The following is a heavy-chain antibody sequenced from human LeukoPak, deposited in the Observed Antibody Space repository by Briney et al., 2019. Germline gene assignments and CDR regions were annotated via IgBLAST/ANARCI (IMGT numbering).Heavy chain of an antibody. CDR1: GYSFTSHY. CDR2: INPSGSST. J-gene: IGHJ4*02. CDR3: ARVDEDGFDY. Sequence: GASVKVSCKASGYSFTSHYMHWVRQAPGQGLEWMGLINPSGSSTLYAQKFQGRVTMTRDMSTTTDYMELSSLRSEDTAVYYCARVDEDGFDYWGQGTLVTVSS. V-gene: IGHV1-46*01.